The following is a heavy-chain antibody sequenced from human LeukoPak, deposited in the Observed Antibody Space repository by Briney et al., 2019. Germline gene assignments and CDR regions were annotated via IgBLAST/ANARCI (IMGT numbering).Heavy chain of an antibody. CDR1: GYSFTSYW. Sequence: KHGESLKISCKGSGYSFTSYWIGWVRQMPGKGLEWMGIIYPGDSDTRYSPSFQGQVTISADKSISTAYLQWSSLKASDTAMYYCASRSNSGYEFFDYWGQGTLVTVSS. D-gene: IGHD5-12*01. V-gene: IGHV5-51*01. CDR3: ASRSNSGYEFFDY. CDR2: IYPGDSDT. J-gene: IGHJ4*02.